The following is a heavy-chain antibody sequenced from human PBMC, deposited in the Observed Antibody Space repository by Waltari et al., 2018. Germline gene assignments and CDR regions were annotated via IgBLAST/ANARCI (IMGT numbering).Heavy chain of an antibody. CDR3: ARDRIGIVGAIDY. CDR2: IHPGGTT. CDR1: GGSITSNHW. D-gene: IGHD1-26*01. V-gene: IGHV4-4*02. Sequence: QVQLQESGPGLVKPSGTLSLTCAVSGGSITSNHWWSWVRQPPGKGLEWIGEIHPGGTTNYNPSLKSRVTISVDKSKNQFSLKLSSVTAADTAVYYCARDRIGIVGAIDYWGQGTLVIVSS. J-gene: IGHJ4*02.